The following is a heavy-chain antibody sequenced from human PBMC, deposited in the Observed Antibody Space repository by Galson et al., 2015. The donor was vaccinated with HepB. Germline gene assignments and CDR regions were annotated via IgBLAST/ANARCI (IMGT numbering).Heavy chain of an antibody. CDR2: IYYSGST. CDR1: GGSISSSSYY. J-gene: IGHJ2*01. Sequence: LSLTCTVSGGSISSSSYYWGWIRQPPGKGLEWIGSIYYSGSTYYNPSLKSRVTISVDTSKNQFSLKLSSVTAADTAVYYCARHSSAGTVPSGLVGFDLWGRGTLVTVSS. V-gene: IGHV4-39*01. D-gene: IGHD6-19*01. CDR3: ARHSSAGTVPSGLVGFDL.